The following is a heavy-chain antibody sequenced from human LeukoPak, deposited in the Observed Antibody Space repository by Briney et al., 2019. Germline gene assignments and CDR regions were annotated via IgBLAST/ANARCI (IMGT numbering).Heavy chain of an antibody. Sequence: SETLSLTCTVSGDSVSSGAYYWNWIRQHPGKGLEWLGYVYYSGGTYYNPSLKSRVAISIDTSRNQFSLKLSSVTAADTAVYHCAKRDCSGDNCYFDYWDQGTLVTVSS. CDR1: GDSVSSGAYY. CDR2: VYYSGGT. D-gene: IGHD2-15*01. CDR3: AKRDCSGDNCYFDY. V-gene: IGHV4-31*03. J-gene: IGHJ4*02.